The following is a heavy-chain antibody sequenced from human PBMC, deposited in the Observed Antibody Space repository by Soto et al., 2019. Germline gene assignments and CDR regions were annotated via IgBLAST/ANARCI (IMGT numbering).Heavy chain of an antibody. Sequence: ASVKVSCKASGYTFTRYTMNWVRQAPGQRLEWMGWINPDNGNTKSSQKFQDRVIITRDTSASTAYMDLGSLRSEDTAVYYCARGIATGQLDPWGQGTLVTVSS. CDR1: GYTFTRYT. J-gene: IGHJ5*02. CDR2: INPDNGNT. CDR3: ARGIATGQLDP. V-gene: IGHV1-3*01. D-gene: IGHD2-15*01.